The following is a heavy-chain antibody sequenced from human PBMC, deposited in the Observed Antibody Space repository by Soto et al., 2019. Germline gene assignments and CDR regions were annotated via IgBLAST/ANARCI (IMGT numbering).Heavy chain of an antibody. Sequence: PGGSLRLSCAASGFTFSGSAMHWVRQASGKGLEWVGRIRSKANSYATAYAASVKGRFTISRDDSKNTAYLQMNSLKTEDTAVYYCTRAIMWLRLPADAFDIWGQGTMVTVSS. D-gene: IGHD5-12*01. CDR1: GFTFSGSA. CDR2: IRSKANSYAT. CDR3: TRAIMWLRLPADAFDI. V-gene: IGHV3-73*01. J-gene: IGHJ3*02.